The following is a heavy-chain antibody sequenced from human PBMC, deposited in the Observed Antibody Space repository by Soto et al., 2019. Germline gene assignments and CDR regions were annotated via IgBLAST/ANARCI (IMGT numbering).Heavy chain of an antibody. V-gene: IGHV1-69*01. Sequence: QAQLMQSGAEVKKPGSSVKVSCNASGGTFSGYAINWVRQAPGQGLEWMGGIIPLLGITDYGQKFQGRTTIAADESTGTAYMDLRGLRSEDAADYYCARDPRSITGTASSEDFQHWGQGTLVSVSS. CDR2: IIPLLGIT. D-gene: IGHD1-20*01. J-gene: IGHJ1*01. CDR3: ARDPRSITGTASSEDFQH. CDR1: GGTFSGYA.